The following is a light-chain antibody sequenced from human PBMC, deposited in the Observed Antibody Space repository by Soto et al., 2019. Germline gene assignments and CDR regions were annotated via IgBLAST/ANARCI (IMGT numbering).Light chain of an antibody. CDR3: QQHNNWPKT. CDR1: QSVSSY. CDR2: DAS. J-gene: IGKJ2*01. Sequence: EIVLTQSPATLSLSPGERATLSCRASQSVSSYLAWYQQKPGQVPRLLIYDASSRATGIPARFSGSGSGTDFPLTISSLAPEDFAVYYCQQHNNWPKTFGQGTKLEIK. V-gene: IGKV3-11*01.